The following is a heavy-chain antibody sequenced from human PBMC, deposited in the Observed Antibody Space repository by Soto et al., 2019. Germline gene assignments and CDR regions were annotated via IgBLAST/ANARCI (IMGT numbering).Heavy chain of an antibody. CDR1: GGSFSGYY. CDR3: ARGSGSSFDY. CDR2: INHSGST. D-gene: IGHD6-13*01. J-gene: IGHJ4*02. V-gene: IGHV4-34*01. Sequence: PSETLSLTCAVYGGSFSGYYWSWIRQPPGKGLEWIGEINHSGSTNYNPSLKSRVTISVDTSKNQLSLKLSSVTAADTAVYYCARGSGSSFDYWGQGTLVTVSS.